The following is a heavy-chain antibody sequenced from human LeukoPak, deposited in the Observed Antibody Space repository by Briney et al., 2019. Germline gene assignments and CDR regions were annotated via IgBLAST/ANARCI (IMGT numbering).Heavy chain of an antibody. V-gene: IGHV3-74*01. CDR2: IKSDGSST. Sequence: GGSLRLSCAASGFTFSNYWMHWVRQAPGEALMWVSRIKSDGSSTTYADSVKGRFTISRDNAKNTLYLQMNSLRAEDTAVYYCSRDSLSSCGGDCYSGLDVWGQGATVTVSS. D-gene: IGHD2-21*02. CDR3: SRDSLSSCGGDCYSGLDV. J-gene: IGHJ6*02. CDR1: GFTFSNYW.